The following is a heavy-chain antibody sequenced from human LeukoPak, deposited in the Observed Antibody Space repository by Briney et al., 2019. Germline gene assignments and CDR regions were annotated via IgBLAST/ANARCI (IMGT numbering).Heavy chain of an antibody. CDR2: INHSGST. CDR3: ARRYNWNYVVAYYYGMDV. CDR1: GGSFSGYY. Sequence: SETLSLTCAVYGGSFSGYYWSWIRQPPGKGLEWIGEINHSGSTNYNPSLKSRVTISVDTSKNQFSLKLSSVTAADAAVYYCARRYNWNYVVAYYYGMDVWGQGTTVTVSS. J-gene: IGHJ6*02. D-gene: IGHD1-7*01. V-gene: IGHV4-34*01.